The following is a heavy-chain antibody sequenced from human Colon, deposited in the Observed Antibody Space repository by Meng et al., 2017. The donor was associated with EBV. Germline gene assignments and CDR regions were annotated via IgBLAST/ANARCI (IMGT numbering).Heavy chain of an antibody. CDR1: GGTFSNYA. J-gene: IGHJ4*02. CDR3: ARQYGDYEGPFDY. Sequence: VQLVQSGAEVKKXXXXXKXXGKASGGTFSNYAINWVRQAPGQGLEWMGGIIPIFGTPDFAQKFQDRVTIIADKSTSTAYMELSSLRSDDTAVYYCARQYGDYEGPFDYWGQGTLVTVSS. D-gene: IGHD4-17*01. CDR2: IIPIFGTP. V-gene: IGHV1-69*06.